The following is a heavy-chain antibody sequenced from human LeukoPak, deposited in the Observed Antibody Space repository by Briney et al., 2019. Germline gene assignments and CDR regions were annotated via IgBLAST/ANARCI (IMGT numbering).Heavy chain of an antibody. CDR3: ARELRAAGLY. CDR2: ISSSSSYI. V-gene: IGHV3-21*01. CDR1: GFTFSSYS. Sequence: PGASLRLSCAASGFTFSSYSMNWVRQAPGKGLEWVSSISSSSSYIYYADSVKGRFTISRDNAKNSLYLQMSSLRAEDTAVYYCARELRAAGLYWGQGTLVTVSS. J-gene: IGHJ4*02. D-gene: IGHD6-13*01.